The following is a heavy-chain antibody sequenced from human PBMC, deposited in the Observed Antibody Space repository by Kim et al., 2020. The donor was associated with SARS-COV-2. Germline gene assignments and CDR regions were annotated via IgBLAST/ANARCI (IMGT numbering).Heavy chain of an antibody. Sequence: SETLSLSCIVSGGSLRSDSWTWIRQPPGKGLEWIGYIYDGGSTDYNPSFKSRVTISLDTSKNQFSLKLSSVTAADTAVYYCARGARVFDYWGQGTLLTVSS. CDR1: GGSLRSDS. V-gene: IGHV4-59*01. CDR3: ARGARVFDY. J-gene: IGHJ4*02. D-gene: IGHD6-13*01. CDR2: IYDGGST.